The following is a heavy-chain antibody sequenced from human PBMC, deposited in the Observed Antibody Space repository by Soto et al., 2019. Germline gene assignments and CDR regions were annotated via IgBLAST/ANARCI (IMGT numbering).Heavy chain of an antibody. V-gene: IGHV3-33*01. J-gene: IGHJ4*02. CDR1: GFTFSSYG. D-gene: IGHD6-13*01. Sequence: ESGGGVVQPGRSLRLSCAASGFTFSSYGMHWVRQAPGKGLEWVAVIWYDGSNKYYADSVKGRFTISRDNSKNTLYLQMNSLRAEDTAVYYCARDFRIAAAGTDYWGQGTLVTVSS. CDR3: ARDFRIAAAGTDY. CDR2: IWYDGSNK.